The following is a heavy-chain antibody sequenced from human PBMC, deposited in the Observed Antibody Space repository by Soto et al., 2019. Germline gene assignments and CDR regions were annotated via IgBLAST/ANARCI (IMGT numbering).Heavy chain of an antibody. CDR2: ISAYNGNT. J-gene: IGHJ6*02. V-gene: IGHV1-18*01. CDR1: GYTFTSYG. Sequence: GASVKVSCKASGYTFTSYGISWVRQAPGQRLEWMGWISAYNGNTNYAQKLQGRVTMTTDTSTSTAYMELRSLRSDDTAVYYCARDVIAVAGPDYYGMDVWGQGTTVTVSS. D-gene: IGHD6-19*01. CDR3: ARDVIAVAGPDYYGMDV.